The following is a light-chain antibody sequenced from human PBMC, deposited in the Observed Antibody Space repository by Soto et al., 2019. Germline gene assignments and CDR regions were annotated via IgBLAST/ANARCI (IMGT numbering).Light chain of an antibody. CDR1: QFVSRR. J-gene: IGKJ1*01. Sequence: EIVVTQSPATLSASPGERVTLSCKASQFVSRRLAWYQQRLGQVPRLLIYDTSTRAPGISARFSGSGSGTEFTLTISSLQSEDFAVYYCQEYLHWPPGMFGPGTTVDIK. CDR3: QEYLHWPPGM. CDR2: DTS. V-gene: IGKV3-15*01.